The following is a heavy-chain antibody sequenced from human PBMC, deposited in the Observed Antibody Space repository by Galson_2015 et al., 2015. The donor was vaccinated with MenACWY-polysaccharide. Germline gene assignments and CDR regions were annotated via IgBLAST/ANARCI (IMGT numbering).Heavy chain of an antibody. J-gene: IGHJ4*02. Sequence: SVKVSCKASGYTFTSYGISWVRQAPGQGLEWMGWISTYNGNTNYAQMLQGRVTMTTDTSASTAYMELRGLRSDDTAVYYCARDFRSSWYGHYFDYWGQGTLVTVSS. CDR1: GYTFTSYG. D-gene: IGHD6-13*01. V-gene: IGHV1-18*01. CDR2: ISTYNGNT. CDR3: ARDFRSSWYGHYFDY.